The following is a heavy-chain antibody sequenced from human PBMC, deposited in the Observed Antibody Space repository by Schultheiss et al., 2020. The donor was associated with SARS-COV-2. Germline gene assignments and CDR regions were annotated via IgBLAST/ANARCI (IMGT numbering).Heavy chain of an antibody. CDR3: ARVRYSSSWYRGYYYGMDV. J-gene: IGHJ6*02. CDR1: GYTFTSYA. CDR2: MNPNSGNT. Sequence: ASVKVSCKASGYTFTSYAMNWVRQATGQGLEWMGWMNPNSGNTGYAQKFQGRVTMTRNTSISTAYMELSSLRSEDTAVYYCARVRYSSSWYRGYYYGMDVWGQGTTVTVSS. D-gene: IGHD6-13*01. V-gene: IGHV1-8*02.